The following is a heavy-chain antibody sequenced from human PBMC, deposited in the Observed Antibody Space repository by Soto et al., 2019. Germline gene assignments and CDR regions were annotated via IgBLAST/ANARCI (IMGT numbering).Heavy chain of an antibody. CDR2: INSDGSST. V-gene: IGHV3-74*01. CDR3: VTACSGY. J-gene: IGHJ4*02. Sequence: GYLSLSCVVSGFSFSSSWMHWVRQAPGKGLVWVSRINSDGSSTNYADSVKGRFNTSRDNAKNMLYLQMKSLRVEDTALYYCVTACSGYWGQGTLVTVSS. D-gene: IGHD3-10*02. CDR1: GFSFSSSW.